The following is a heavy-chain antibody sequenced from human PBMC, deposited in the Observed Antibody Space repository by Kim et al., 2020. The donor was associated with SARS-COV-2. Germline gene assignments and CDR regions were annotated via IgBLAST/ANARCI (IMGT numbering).Heavy chain of an antibody. CDR1: GGSISSSSYY. Sequence: SETLSLTCTVSGGSISSSSYYWGWIRQPPGKGLEWIGSIYYSGSTYYNPSLKSRVTISVDTSKNQFSLKLSSVTAADTAVYYCARHREYYYDSSGYRTFDYWGQGTLVTVS. J-gene: IGHJ4*02. CDR3: ARHREYYYDSSGYRTFDY. CDR2: IYYSGST. V-gene: IGHV4-39*01. D-gene: IGHD3-22*01.